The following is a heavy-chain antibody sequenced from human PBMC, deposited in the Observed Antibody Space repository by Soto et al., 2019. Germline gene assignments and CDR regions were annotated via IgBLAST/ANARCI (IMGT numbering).Heavy chain of an antibody. J-gene: IGHJ3*02. CDR1: GYSFTSYW. D-gene: IGHD5-18*01. V-gene: IGHV5-10-1*01. CDR3: ARRDTTDSRRAFDI. CDR2: IDPSDSYT. Sequence: GESLKISCKGSGYSFTSYWISWVRQMPGKGLEWMGRIDPSDSYTNYSPSFQGHVTISADKSISTAYLQWSSLKASGTAMYYYARRDTTDSRRAFDIWGQGTMVTVSS.